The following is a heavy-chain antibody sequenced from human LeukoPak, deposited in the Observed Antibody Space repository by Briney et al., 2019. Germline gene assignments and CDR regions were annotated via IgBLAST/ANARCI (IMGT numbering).Heavy chain of an antibody. CDR2: IYYSGST. J-gene: IGHJ4*02. D-gene: IGHD3-10*01. V-gene: IGHV4-39*01. CDR1: GGSISSSSYY. Sequence: PSETLSLTCTVSGGSISSSSYYWGWIRQPPGKGLEWIGSIYYSGSTYHNPSLKSRVTISVDTSKNQFSLKLSSVTAADTAVYYCARHLGMVRGTNLDYWGQGTLVTVSS. CDR3: ARHLGMVRGTNLDY.